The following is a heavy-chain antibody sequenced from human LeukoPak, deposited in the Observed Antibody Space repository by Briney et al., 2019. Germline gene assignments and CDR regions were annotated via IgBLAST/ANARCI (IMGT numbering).Heavy chain of an antibody. J-gene: IGHJ4*02. CDR2: IYYSGST. CDR3: ARAGIAAVAGTLDY. Sequence: SETLSLTCTVSGGSICSYYWSWIRQPPGKGLEWIGYIYYSGSTNYNPSLKSRVTISVDTSKNQFSLKLSSVTAADTAVYYCARAGIAAVAGTLDYWGQGTLVTVSS. D-gene: IGHD6-19*01. V-gene: IGHV4-59*01. CDR1: GGSICSYY.